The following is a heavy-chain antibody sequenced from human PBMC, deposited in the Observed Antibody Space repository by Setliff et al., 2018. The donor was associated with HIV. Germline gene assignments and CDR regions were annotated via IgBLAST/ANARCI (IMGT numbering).Heavy chain of an antibody. CDR2: IYNSGYT. CDR1: GGSITTTNYY. Sequence: KPSETLSLTCTVSGGSITTTNYYWGWVRQSPGKGLEWIGYIYNSGYTNYKPSLKSRVTISLDTSKNQFSLKLNSVTTADTAVYYCARGPTRFYFDYWGQGTLVTVSS. J-gene: IGHJ4*02. V-gene: IGHV4-61*05. D-gene: IGHD1-1*01. CDR3: ARGPTRFYFDY.